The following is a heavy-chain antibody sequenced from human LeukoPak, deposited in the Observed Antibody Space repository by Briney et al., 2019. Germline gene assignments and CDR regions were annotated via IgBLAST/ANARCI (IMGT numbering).Heavy chain of an antibody. Sequence: GGPLRLSCAASGFTFSSYSMTWVRQAPGKGLEWVSYISTSSGTIYYADSVKGRFTISRDNANNSLYLQMNSLRAEDTAVYFCAKVGIRFLEQYYRDYWGQGTLVTVSS. CDR3: AKVGIRFLEQYYRDY. D-gene: IGHD3-3*01. V-gene: IGHV3-48*04. CDR1: GFTFSSYS. CDR2: ISTSSGTI. J-gene: IGHJ4*02.